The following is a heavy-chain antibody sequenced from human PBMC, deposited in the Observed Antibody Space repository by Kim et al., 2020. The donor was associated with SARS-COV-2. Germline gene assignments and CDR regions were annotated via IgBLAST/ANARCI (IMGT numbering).Heavy chain of an antibody. CDR2: VFYNGIT. D-gene: IGHD1-1*01. CDR1: GGSLSNYY. J-gene: IGHJ4*02. Sequence: SETLSLTCTVSGGSLSNYYWSWIRQPPGKGLEWIGFVFYNGITNYNPSLKSRVTISADTSTNQFSLKLTSVTAADTAVYFCARGGSWNLDSWGQGTLVTVSS. CDR3: ARGGSWNLDS. V-gene: IGHV4-59*13.